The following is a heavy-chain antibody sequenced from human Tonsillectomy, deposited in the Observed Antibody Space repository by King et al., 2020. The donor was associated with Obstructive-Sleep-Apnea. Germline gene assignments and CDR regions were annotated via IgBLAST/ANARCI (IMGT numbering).Heavy chain of an antibody. CDR1: GYSISSGYY. V-gene: IGHV4-38-2*02. D-gene: IGHD2-21*01. Sequence: QLQESGPGLVKPSETLSLTCTVSGYSISSGYYWGWIRQPPGKGLEWIGSIYHSGSTYYNPSLKSRVTISVDTSKNQFSLKLSSVTAADTAVYYCARGTRRGNIVVAQTRRWYFDLWGRGTLVTVSS. J-gene: IGHJ2*01. CDR2: IYHSGST. CDR3: ARGTRRGNIVVAQTRRWYFDL.